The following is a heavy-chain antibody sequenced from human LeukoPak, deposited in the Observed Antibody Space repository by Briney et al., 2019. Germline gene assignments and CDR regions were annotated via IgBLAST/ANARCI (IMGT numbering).Heavy chain of an antibody. D-gene: IGHD6-6*01. J-gene: IGHJ4*02. V-gene: IGHV3-33*01. Sequence: SGGSLRLSCAASGFTLSSYGMHWVRQAPGQGPEWVAVIWYDGSNKYYADSVKGRFTISRDNSKNTLYLQMNSLRVEDTAVYYCARSPSRSSSGHFDYWGQGTLVTVSS. CDR1: GFTLSSYG. CDR2: IWYDGSNK. CDR3: ARSPSRSSSGHFDY.